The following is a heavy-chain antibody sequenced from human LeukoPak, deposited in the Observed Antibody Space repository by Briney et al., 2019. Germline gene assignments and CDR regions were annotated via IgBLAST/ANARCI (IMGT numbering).Heavy chain of an antibody. V-gene: IGHV3-30*18. D-gene: IGHD3-16*01. CDR2: ISYDGTNQ. CDR3: AKDKGGGYGNDAFDI. CDR1: VFTFSSYG. J-gene: IGHJ3*02. Sequence: GGSLRLSCAASVFTFSSYGIHWVRQAPGKGLEWVAVISYDGTNQYYADSVKGRFTISRDNSKNTLYLQMNRLKAEDTAVYYCAKDKGGGYGNDAFDIWGRGTMVTVSS.